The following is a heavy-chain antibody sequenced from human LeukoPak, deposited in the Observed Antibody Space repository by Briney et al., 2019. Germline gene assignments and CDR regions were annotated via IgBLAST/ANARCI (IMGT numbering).Heavy chain of an antibody. CDR3: ARLYRPLGAFDI. D-gene: IGHD1-26*01. Sequence: SETLSLTCTVSGGSISSSSYYWGWIRQPPGKGLEWIGSIYYSGSTYYNPSLKSRVTISVDTSKNQFSLKLSSVTAADTAVYYCARLYRPLGAFDIWGQGTMVTVPS. J-gene: IGHJ3*02. V-gene: IGHV4-39*01. CDR2: IYYSGST. CDR1: GGSISSSSYY.